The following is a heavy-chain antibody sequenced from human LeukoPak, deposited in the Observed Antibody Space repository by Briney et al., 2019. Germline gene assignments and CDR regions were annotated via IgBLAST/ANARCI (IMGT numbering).Heavy chain of an antibody. Sequence: ASVKVSCKASGYTFTSYGISWVRQAPGQGLEWMGWISAYNGNTHYAQKLQGRVTMTTDTSTSTAYMELRSLRSDDTAVYYCARGEGLDVVQIFDYWGQGTLVTVSS. D-gene: IGHD5-12*01. V-gene: IGHV1-18*01. CDR2: ISAYNGNT. CDR1: GYTFTSYG. CDR3: ARGEGLDVVQIFDY. J-gene: IGHJ4*02.